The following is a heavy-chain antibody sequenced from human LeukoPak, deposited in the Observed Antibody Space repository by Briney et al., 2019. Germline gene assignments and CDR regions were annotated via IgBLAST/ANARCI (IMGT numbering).Heavy chain of an antibody. V-gene: IGHV3-48*01. Sequence: GGSLRLSCAASEFTFSSYSTNWVRQAPGKGLEWVSYITNSGNSKSYADSVKGRFTISRDNTKNSLYLQMNGLRAEDTAVYYCAGGSGWLIEVYWGQGSLVTVSS. CDR1: EFTFSSYS. CDR2: ITNSGNSK. J-gene: IGHJ4*02. CDR3: AGGSGWLIEVY. D-gene: IGHD6-19*01.